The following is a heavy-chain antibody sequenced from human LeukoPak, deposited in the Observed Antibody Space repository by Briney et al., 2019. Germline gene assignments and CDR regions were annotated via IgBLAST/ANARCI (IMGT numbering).Heavy chain of an antibody. CDR1: GFTFSSYA. CDR3: ARDLNFWGYYFDY. Sequence: GGSLRLSCAASGFTFSSYAMHWVRQAPGKGLEWVAVISYDGSNKYYADSVKGRFTISRDNSKNTLYLQMSSLRAEDTAVYYCARDLNFWGYYFDYWGQGTLVTVSS. J-gene: IGHJ4*02. V-gene: IGHV3-30*04. D-gene: IGHD3-16*01. CDR2: ISYDGSNK.